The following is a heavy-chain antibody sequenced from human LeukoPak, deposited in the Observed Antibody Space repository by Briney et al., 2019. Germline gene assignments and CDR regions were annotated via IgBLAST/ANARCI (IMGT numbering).Heavy chain of an antibody. J-gene: IGHJ4*02. CDR3: ARDRQPYSSGWPIDY. V-gene: IGHV3-21*01. D-gene: IGHD6-19*01. Sequence: PGGSLRLSCAASGFTFSSYAMNWVRQAPGKGLEWVSSISSSSSCIYYADSVKGRFTISRDNAKNSLYLQMNSLRAEDTAVYYCARDRQPYSSGWPIDYWGQGTLVTVSS. CDR2: ISSSSSCI. CDR1: GFTFSSYA.